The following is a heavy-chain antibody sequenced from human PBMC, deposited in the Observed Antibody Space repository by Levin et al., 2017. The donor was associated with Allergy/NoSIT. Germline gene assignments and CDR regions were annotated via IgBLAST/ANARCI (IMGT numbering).Heavy chain of an antibody. CDR1: GFTFSDYA. CDR2: ISSTGANT. V-gene: IGHV3-23*01. Sequence: LSLTCAASGFTFSDYAMGWVRQAPGTGLEWVSSISSTGANTYYADSVKGRFTISRDNSKNTLFMQMNSLRADDTALYYCAKHLHPTYYFGNWGHGTLVTVSS. J-gene: IGHJ4*01. CDR3: AKHLHPTYYFGN.